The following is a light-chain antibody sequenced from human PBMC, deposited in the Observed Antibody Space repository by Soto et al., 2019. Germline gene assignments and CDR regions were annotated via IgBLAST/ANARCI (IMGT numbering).Light chain of an antibody. J-gene: IGKJ3*01. V-gene: IGKV1-39*01. CDR2: AAS. Sequence: IKMTQSPSTLPASVGDRFTITCVAIQIMSKCLSWYQQKPVTSPKVLIYAASSLQSGVPSRFSGSGSGTDFTLTISSLQPEDFATYYCQQSDSTPSTFGPGTKVDVK. CDR3: QQSDSTPST. CDR1: QIMSKC.